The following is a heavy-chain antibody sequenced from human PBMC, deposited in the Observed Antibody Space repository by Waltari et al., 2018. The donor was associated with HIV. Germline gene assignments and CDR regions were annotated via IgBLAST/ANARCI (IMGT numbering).Heavy chain of an antibody. CDR2: ISSSGSTT. J-gene: IGHJ4*02. V-gene: IGHV3-11*01. CDR3: ARLVATVFDF. D-gene: IGHD5-12*01. CDR1: GFILSDYY. Sequence: VQLVESGGGLVNPGASLSLTCPPSGFILSDYYMSWIRQAPGEGLEWISYISSSGSTTHYADSVKGRFTISRDNAKDALYLEMNTLRAEDTAVYFCARLVATVFDFWGQGALVTVSS.